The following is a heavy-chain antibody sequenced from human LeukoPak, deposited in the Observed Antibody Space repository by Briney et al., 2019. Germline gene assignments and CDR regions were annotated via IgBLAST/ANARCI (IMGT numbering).Heavy chain of an antibody. Sequence: SETLSLTCTVSGGSISSHYWSWMRQPPGKGLEWIGYIYYSGSTNYNPSLKSRVTISVDTSKNQFSLKLSSVTAADTAVYYCARASSSWYFDYWGQGTLVTVSS. J-gene: IGHJ4*02. CDR1: GGSISSHY. V-gene: IGHV4-59*11. CDR2: IYYSGST. CDR3: ARASSSWYFDY. D-gene: IGHD6-13*01.